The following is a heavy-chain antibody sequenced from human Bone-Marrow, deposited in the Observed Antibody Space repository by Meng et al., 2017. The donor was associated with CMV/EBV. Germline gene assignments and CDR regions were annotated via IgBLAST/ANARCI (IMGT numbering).Heavy chain of an antibody. CDR3: ARGGLYSSSWYDP. Sequence: SETLSLTCTVSGGSISSYYWGWIRQPPGKGLEWIGSIYYSGSTYYNPSLKSRVTISVDTSKNQFSLKLSSVTAADTAVYYCARGGLYSSSWYDPWGQGTLVTVSS. D-gene: IGHD6-13*01. CDR1: GGSISSYY. J-gene: IGHJ5*02. V-gene: IGHV4-39*01. CDR2: IYYSGST.